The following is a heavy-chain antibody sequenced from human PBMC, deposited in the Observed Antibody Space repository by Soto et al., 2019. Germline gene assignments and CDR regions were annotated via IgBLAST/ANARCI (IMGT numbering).Heavy chain of an antibody. Sequence: QVQLVESGGGVVQPGRSLRLSCAASGFTFSSYGMHWVRQAPGKGLEWVAVISYDGSNKYYADSVKGRFTISRDNSKNTLYLQMNSLRAEDTAVYYCAKGDGYKRDYYGMDVWGQGTTVTVSS. J-gene: IGHJ6*02. CDR1: GFTFSSYG. V-gene: IGHV3-30*18. D-gene: IGHD5-12*01. CDR3: AKGDGYKRDYYGMDV. CDR2: ISYDGSNK.